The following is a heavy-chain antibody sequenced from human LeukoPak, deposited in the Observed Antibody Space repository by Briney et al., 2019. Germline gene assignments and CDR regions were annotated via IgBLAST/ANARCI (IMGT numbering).Heavy chain of an antibody. CDR2: INSDGSST. CDR1: GFTFSSYW. J-gene: IGHJ4*02. CDR3: VRDGQRGAAAGLYFDG. D-gene: IGHD6-13*01. V-gene: IGHV3-74*01. Sequence: GGSLRLSCAASGFTFSSYWMHWVRQAPGKGLLWVARINSDGSSTSYADSVKGRFTISRDNAKTTLYLQMNGLRAEDTAVYYCVRDGQRGAAAGLYFDGWGQGTLVTVS.